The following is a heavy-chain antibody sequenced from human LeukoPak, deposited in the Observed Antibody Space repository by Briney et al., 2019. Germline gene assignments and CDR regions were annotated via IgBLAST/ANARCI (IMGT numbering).Heavy chain of an antibody. CDR2: ISAYNGNT. D-gene: IGHD4-17*01. CDR3: ARDLAADYDGRAFDI. J-gene: IGHJ3*02. V-gene: IGHV1-18*01. Sequence: ASVKVSCKASGYTFTSYGISWVRQAPGQGLEWMGWISAYNGNTNYAQKLQGRVTMTTDTSTSTAYMELRSLRSDDTAVYYCARDLAADYDGRAFDIWGQGTMVTVSS. CDR1: GYTFTSYG.